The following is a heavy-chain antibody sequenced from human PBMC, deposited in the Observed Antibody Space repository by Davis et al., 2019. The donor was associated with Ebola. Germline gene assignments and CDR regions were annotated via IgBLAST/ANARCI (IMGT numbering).Heavy chain of an antibody. J-gene: IGHJ4*02. V-gene: IGHV3-53*01. CDR2: IYDQST. Sequence: GGSLRLSCTASGFTVSSNHMSWVRQAPGKGLEWVSVIYDQSTAYADAVRGRFIISRDNSKNTLYLQMNSLRAEDTAVYYCASHLGYSSSHIDYWGQGTVVTVSS. CDR1: GFTVSSNH. D-gene: IGHD6-6*01. CDR3: ASHLGYSSSHIDY.